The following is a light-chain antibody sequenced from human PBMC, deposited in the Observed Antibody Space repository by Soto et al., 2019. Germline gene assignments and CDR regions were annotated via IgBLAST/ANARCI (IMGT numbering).Light chain of an antibody. CDR3: QHYNSYFPWM. CDR1: QSISKY. CDR2: DAS. Sequence: EVPKSPSTLSASVGDRVTLTCRASQSISKYLAWYQQKPGKAPKLLIYDASSLESGVPSRFSGSGSGTEFTLTISSLQPDDFATYYCQHYNSYFPWMFGQGTKVDIK. J-gene: IGKJ1*01. V-gene: IGKV1-5*01.